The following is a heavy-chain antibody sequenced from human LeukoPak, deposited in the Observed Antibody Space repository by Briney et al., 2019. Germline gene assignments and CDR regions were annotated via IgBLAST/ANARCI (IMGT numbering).Heavy chain of an antibody. J-gene: IGHJ4*02. CDR2: ISYDGSNK. Sequence: GGSLRLSCIASGFTFDDYAMHWVRQAPGKGLEWVAVISYDGSNKYYADSVKGRFTISRDNSKNTLYLQMNSLRAEDTAVYYCARDLVGATTGWGQGTLVTVSS. CDR1: GFTFDDYA. CDR3: ARDLVGATTG. D-gene: IGHD1-26*01. V-gene: IGHV3-30*04.